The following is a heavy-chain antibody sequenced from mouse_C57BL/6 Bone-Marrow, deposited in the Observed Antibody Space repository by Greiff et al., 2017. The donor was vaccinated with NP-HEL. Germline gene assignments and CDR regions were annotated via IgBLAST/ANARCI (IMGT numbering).Heavy chain of an antibody. J-gene: IGHJ1*03. CDR2: IYPGDGDT. CDR3: ARSHYYGSSYRYFDV. CDR1: GYAFSSSW. V-gene: IGHV1-82*01. Sequence: VQLQQSGPELVKPGASVKISCKASGYAFSSSWMNWVKQRPGKGLEWIGRIYPGDGDTNYNGKFKGKATLTADKSSSTAYMQLSSLTSEDSAVYVCARSHYYGSSYRYFDVWGTGTTVTVSS. D-gene: IGHD1-1*01.